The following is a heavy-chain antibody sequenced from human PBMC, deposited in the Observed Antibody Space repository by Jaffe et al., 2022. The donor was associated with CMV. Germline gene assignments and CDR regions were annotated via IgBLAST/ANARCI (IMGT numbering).Heavy chain of an antibody. D-gene: IGHD2-2*01. Sequence: QVQLQQWGAGLLKPSETLSLTCAVYGGSFSGYYWSWIRQPPGKGLEWIGEINHSGSTNYNPSLKSRVTISVDTSKNQFSLKLSSVTAADTAVYYCARVDRTIHDYYYYMDVWGKGTTVTVSS. CDR1: GGSFSGYY. J-gene: IGHJ6*03. V-gene: IGHV4-34*01. CDR2: INHSGST. CDR3: ARVDRTIHDYYYYMDV.